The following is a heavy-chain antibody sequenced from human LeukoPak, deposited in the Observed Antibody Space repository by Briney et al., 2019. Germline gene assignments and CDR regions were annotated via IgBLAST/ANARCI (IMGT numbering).Heavy chain of an antibody. V-gene: IGHV3-23*01. D-gene: IGHD3-9*01. CDR1: GFTFSSYA. J-gene: IGHJ4*02. Sequence: GGSLRLSCAASGFTFSSYAMSWVRQAPGKGLEWVSAISGSGGSTYYADSVKGRFTISRDNSKNTLYLQMNSLRAEDTAVYYCAKNSTGPAYDILTGYLWRSSGLLDYWGQGTQVTVSS. CDR2: ISGSGGST. CDR3: AKNSTGPAYDILTGYLWRSSGLLDY.